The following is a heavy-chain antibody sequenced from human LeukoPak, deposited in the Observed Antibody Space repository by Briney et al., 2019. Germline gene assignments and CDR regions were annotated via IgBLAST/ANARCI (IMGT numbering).Heavy chain of an antibody. V-gene: IGHV1-69*05. Sequence: XKASXGTFSSYAISXVRQAPGQGLEWMGGIIPIFGTANYAQKFQGRVTITTDESTSTAYMELSSLRSEDTAVYYCASGGVHYYYYYMDVWGKGTTVTVSS. D-gene: IGHD2-8*02. J-gene: IGHJ6*03. CDR3: ASGGVHYYYYYMDV. CDR2: IIPIFGTA. CDR1: XGTFSSYA.